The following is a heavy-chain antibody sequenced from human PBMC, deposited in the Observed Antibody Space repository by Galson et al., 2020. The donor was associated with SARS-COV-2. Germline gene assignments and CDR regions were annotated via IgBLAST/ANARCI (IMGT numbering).Heavy chain of an antibody. CDR3: ARDLFIPRMTVGSGGIADV. D-gene: IGHD4-17*01. CDR1: GFTFSDYY. V-gene: IGHV3-11*06. J-gene: IGHJ6*02. CDR2: ISSSSSYT. Sequence: TGGSLRLSCAASGFTFSDYYMSWIRQAPGKGLEWVLYISSSSSYTNYADSVKGRFTISRDNAKNSLYLQMNSLRAEDTAVYYCARDLFIPRMTVGSGGIADVWGQGTTVTVSS.